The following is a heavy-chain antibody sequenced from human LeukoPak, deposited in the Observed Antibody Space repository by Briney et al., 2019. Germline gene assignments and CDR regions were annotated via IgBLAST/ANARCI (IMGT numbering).Heavy chain of an antibody. CDR3: ASLRRPLLLWCGELLAGGRGYFDY. CDR2: IYCSGST. Sequence: SETLSLTCTVSGGSISSYYWSWIRQPPGKGLEWMGYIYCSGSTNYNPYPKSRVTISVDTSKNQFTLKLSSVTAADTAVYYCASLRRPLLLWCGELLAGGRGYFDYWGQGTLVTVSS. J-gene: IGHJ4*02. V-gene: IGHV4-59*12. CDR1: GGSISSYY. D-gene: IGHD3-10*01.